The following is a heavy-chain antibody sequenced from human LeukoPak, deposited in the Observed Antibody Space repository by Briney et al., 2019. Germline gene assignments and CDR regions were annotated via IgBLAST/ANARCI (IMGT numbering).Heavy chain of an antibody. J-gene: IGHJ4*02. Sequence: ASVKVSCKASGKTFTSFVIRWVGPAPEQGLGGLGWISAYNGNTNYAQKLQGRVTMTTDTSTSTAYMELRSLRSDDTAVYYCARDKCSSTSCYESDWGQGTLVTVSS. D-gene: IGHD2-2*01. V-gene: IGHV1-18*01. CDR1: GKTFTSFV. CDR2: ISAYNGNT. CDR3: ARDKCSSTSCYESD.